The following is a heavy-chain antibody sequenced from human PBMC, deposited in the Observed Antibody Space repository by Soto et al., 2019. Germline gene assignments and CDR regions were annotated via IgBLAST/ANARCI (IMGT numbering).Heavy chain of an antibody. Sequence: GGSLRLSCAASGFTFSSYSMNWVRQAPGKGLEWVSYISSSSSTIYYADSVKGRFTISRDNAKNSLYLQMNSLRDEDTAVYYCARTYYVFWRGYYPPNYSYGMDVGGQGTRVTVSS. CDR3: ARTYYVFWRGYYPPNYSYGMDV. J-gene: IGHJ6*02. CDR2: ISSSSSTI. CDR1: GFTFSSYS. V-gene: IGHV3-48*02. D-gene: IGHD3-3*01.